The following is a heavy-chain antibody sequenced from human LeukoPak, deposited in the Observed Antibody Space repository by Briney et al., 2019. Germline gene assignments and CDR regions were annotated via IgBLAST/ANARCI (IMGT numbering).Heavy chain of an antibody. Sequence: PGGSLRLSCAASGFTFSNDWMSWVRQAPGKGLEWVALLSSGGINKHYADSVKGRFIISRDNSMNTLYLQMNSLRVEDTAVYYCVKKFTNILYSDYWGQGTLVTVSS. V-gene: IGHV3-30*18. J-gene: IGHJ4*02. CDR1: GFTFSNDW. CDR2: LSSGGINK. CDR3: VKKFTNILYSDY. D-gene: IGHD2-8*01.